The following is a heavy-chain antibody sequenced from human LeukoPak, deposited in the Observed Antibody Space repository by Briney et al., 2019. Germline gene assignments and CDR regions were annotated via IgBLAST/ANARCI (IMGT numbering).Heavy chain of an antibody. J-gene: IGHJ4*02. Sequence: KPSETLSLTCTVSGYSISSGYYWGWIRQPPGKGLEWIGSIYHSGSTYYNPSLKSRVTISVDTSKNQFSLKLSSVTAADTAVYYCARGVWAYHFWSSPTYFDYWGQGSLVTVSS. V-gene: IGHV4-38-2*02. D-gene: IGHD3-3*01. CDR3: ARGVWAYHFWSSPTYFDY. CDR1: GYSISSGYY. CDR2: IYHSGST.